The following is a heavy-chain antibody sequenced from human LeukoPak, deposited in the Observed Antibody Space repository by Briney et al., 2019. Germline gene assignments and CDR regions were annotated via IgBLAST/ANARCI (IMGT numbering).Heavy chain of an antibody. CDR1: GFTFSSYE. D-gene: IGHD5-24*01. CDR3: AREEAEIIDY. V-gene: IGHV3-48*03. CDR2: ISSSGSTI. Sequence: GGSLRLSRAASGFTFSSYEMNWVRQAPGKGLEWVSYISSSGSTIYYADSVKGRFTISRDNAKNSLYLQMNSLRAEDTAVYYCAREEAEIIDYWGQGTLVTVSS. J-gene: IGHJ4*02.